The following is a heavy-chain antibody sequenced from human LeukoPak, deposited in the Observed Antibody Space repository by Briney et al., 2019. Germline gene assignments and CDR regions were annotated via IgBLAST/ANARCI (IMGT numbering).Heavy chain of an antibody. V-gene: IGHV4-4*07. CDR2: IYTSGST. CDR1: GGSISSYY. D-gene: IGHD3-22*01. Sequence: PSETLSLTCTVSGGSISSYYWSWIRQPAGKGLEWIGRIYTSGSTNYNPSLKSRATMSVDTSKNQFSLKLSSVTAADTAVYYCARVPDSSGYYGGYFDYWGQGTLVTVSS. J-gene: IGHJ4*02. CDR3: ARVPDSSGYYGGYFDY.